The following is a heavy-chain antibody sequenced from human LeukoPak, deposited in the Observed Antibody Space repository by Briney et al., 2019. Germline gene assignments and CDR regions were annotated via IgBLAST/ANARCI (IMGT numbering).Heavy chain of an antibody. CDR3: VREGVAFDY. CDR1: GFTVSSNF. J-gene: IGHJ4*02. Sequence: GGSLRLSCAASGFTVSSNFMSWVRQAPRKGLEWVSVIYSGDSTYYADSVKGRFTISIDNSKTTLYLQMNSMRAEDTAVYYCVREGVAFDYWGQGTLLTVSS. V-gene: IGHV3-66*01. CDR2: IYSGDST. D-gene: IGHD2-15*01.